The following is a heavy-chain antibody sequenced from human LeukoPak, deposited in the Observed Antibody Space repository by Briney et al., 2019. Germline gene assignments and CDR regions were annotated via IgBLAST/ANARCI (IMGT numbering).Heavy chain of an antibody. CDR1: GGSISSYY. J-gene: IGHJ5*02. V-gene: IGHV4-4*08. Sequence: PSETLSLTCTVSGGSISSYYWSWIRQPPGKGLEWIGFVYNSGSTNYNPSLKSRVTISIDTSKNQFSLKLSSVTAADTAVYYCARELGGSSGTNWFDPWGQGTLVTVSS. CDR2: VYNSGST. D-gene: IGHD6-19*01. CDR3: ARELGGSSGTNWFDP.